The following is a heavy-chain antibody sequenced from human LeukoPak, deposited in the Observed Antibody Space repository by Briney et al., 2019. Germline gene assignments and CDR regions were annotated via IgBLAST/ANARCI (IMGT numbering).Heavy chain of an antibody. CDR2: FDPEDGET. J-gene: IGHJ5*02. CDR1: GYTLTELS. Sequence: ASVKVSCKVSGYTLTELSMHWVRQAPGKGLEWMGGFDPEDGETIYAQKFQGRVTMTEDTSTDTAYMELSSLRSEDTAVYYCATPSSITMVGATLAPWGQETLVTVSS. V-gene: IGHV1-24*01. CDR3: ATPSSITMVGATLAP. D-gene: IGHD1-26*01.